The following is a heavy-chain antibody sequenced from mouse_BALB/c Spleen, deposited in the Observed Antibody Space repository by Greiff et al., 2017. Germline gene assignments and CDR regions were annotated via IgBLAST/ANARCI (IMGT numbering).Heavy chain of an antibody. V-gene: IGHV5-9-1*01. CDR2: ISSGGSYT. CDR3: ASRAMITTEAMDY. D-gene: IGHD2-4*01. J-gene: IGHJ4*01. CDR1: GFTFSSYA. Sequence: EVMLVESGGGLVKPGGSLKLSCAASGFTFSSYAMSWVRQTPEKRLEWVATISSGGSYTYYPDSVKGRFTISRDNAKNTLYLQMSSLRSEDTAMYYCASRAMITTEAMDYWGQGTSVTVSS.